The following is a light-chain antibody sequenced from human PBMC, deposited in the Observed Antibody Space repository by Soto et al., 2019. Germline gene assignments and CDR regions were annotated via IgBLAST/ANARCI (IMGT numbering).Light chain of an antibody. CDR1: SGSIASNY. CDR2: EDN. Sequence: NFMLTQPHSVSESPGKTVTISCTGSSGSIASNYVQWYQQRPGSAPTTVIYEDNQRPSGVPDRFSGSIDSSSNSASLTISGLNTEDEADYYCQSYDSTTVVFGGGTKLTVL. V-gene: IGLV6-57*02. J-gene: IGLJ2*01. CDR3: QSYDSTTVV.